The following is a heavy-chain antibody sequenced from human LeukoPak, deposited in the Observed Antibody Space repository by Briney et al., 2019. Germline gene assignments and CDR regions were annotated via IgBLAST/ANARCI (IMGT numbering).Heavy chain of an antibody. CDR2: IKQDGSEK. Sequence: GGSLRLSCAASGFTFSSYWMSWVRQAPGKGLEWVADIKQDGSEKYYMDSVKGRFTISRDNAKNSLYLQMNSLRAEDTAVYYCATFPPYYYYYYYMDVWGKGTTVTVSS. CDR1: GFTFSSYW. J-gene: IGHJ6*03. D-gene: IGHD2-21*01. V-gene: IGHV3-7*01. CDR3: ATFPPYYYYYYYMDV.